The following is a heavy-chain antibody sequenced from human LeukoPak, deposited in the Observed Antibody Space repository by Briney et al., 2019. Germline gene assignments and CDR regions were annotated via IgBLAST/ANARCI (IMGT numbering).Heavy chain of an antibody. J-gene: IGHJ4*02. V-gene: IGHV1-2*02. CDR1: GYTFTNYG. CDR3: ARDATARGYSYGYDY. D-gene: IGHD5-18*01. Sequence: ASVKVSCKASGYTFTNYGISWVRQAPGQGLEWMGWINPNSGGTNYAQKFQGRVTMTRDTSISTAYMELSRLRSDDTAVYYCARDATARGYSYGYDYWGQGTLVTVSS. CDR2: INPNSGGT.